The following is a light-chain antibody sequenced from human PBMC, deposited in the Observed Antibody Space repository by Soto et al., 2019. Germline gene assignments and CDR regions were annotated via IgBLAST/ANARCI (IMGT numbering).Light chain of an antibody. CDR3: QHRSCWPLT. CDR2: DAS. CDR1: QSVRSF. Sequence: EIVLTQSPATLSLSPGERATLSCRASQSVRSFLAWYQQRRGQAPRLLIYDASNRATGIPARFRGSGSGTDFTLTISSLEPEDFAVYYCQHRSCWPLTFGGGTKVEIK. J-gene: IGKJ4*01. V-gene: IGKV3-11*01.